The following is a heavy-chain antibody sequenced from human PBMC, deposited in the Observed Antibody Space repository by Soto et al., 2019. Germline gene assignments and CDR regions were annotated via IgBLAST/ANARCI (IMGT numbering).Heavy chain of an antibody. CDR2: IYSGGST. CDR3: ARGLVVVAATRGNDAFDI. CDR1: GFTVSSNY. J-gene: IGHJ3*02. D-gene: IGHD2-15*01. Sequence: GGSLRLSCAASGFTVSSNYMSWVRQAPGKGWEWVSVIYSGGSTYCADSVKGRFTISRDNSKNTLYLQMNSLRAEDTAVYYCARGLVVVAATRGNDAFDIWGQGTMVTVSS. V-gene: IGHV3-53*01.